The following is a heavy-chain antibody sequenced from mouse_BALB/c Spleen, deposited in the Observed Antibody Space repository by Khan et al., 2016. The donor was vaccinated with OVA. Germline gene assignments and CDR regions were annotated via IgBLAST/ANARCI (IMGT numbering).Heavy chain of an antibody. CDR1: GFTFSSYS. CDR3: ASHLTGSFAN. CDR2: ISSDGDYP. D-gene: IGHD4-1*01. J-gene: IGHJ3*01. Sequence: EVELVESGGDLVKPGGSLKLSCAASGFTFSSYSMSWVKQTPDKRLEWVATISSDGDYPYYQESVKGRCTISRDNAKKPLYLQMSSLKSEDTAIYYCASHLTGSFANWGHGTLVTVSA. V-gene: IGHV5-6*01.